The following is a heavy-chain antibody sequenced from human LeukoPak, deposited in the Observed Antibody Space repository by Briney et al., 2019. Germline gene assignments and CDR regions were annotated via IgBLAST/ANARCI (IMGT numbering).Heavy chain of an antibody. Sequence: GASVKVSCKASGYTFTSYYMHWVRQSPGQGLEWMGIINPRGGSTTYAQKFQGRVTMTRDMSTSTVYMELSSLRSEGTAVYYCARDLNGNNYFDYWGQGTLVTVSS. CDR3: ARDLNGNNYFDY. D-gene: IGHD5-24*01. V-gene: IGHV1-46*01. CDR2: INPRGGST. CDR1: GYTFTSYY. J-gene: IGHJ4*02.